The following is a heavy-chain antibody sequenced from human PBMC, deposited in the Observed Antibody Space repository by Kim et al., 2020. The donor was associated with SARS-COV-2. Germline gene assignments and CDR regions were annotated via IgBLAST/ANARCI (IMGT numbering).Heavy chain of an antibody. V-gene: IGHV1-69*13. CDR1: GGTFSSYA. D-gene: IGHD3-10*01. Sequence: SVKVSCKASGGTFSSYAISWVRQAPGQGLEWMGGIIPIFGTANYAQKFQGRVTITADESTSTAYMELRSLSSEDTAVYYCASLMVRGVITPYWGQGTLVTVPS. CDR2: IIPIFGTA. J-gene: IGHJ4*02. CDR3: ASLMVRGVITPY.